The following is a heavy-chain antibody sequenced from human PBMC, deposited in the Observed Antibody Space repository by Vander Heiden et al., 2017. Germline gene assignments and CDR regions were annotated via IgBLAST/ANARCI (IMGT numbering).Heavy chain of an antibody. D-gene: IGHD6-13*01. V-gene: IGHV3-53*01. Sequence: EVQLVESGGGLIQPGGSRRLSCAASGFTVSTNSMSWVRQAPGKGLGWVSVIYSGGSTYYADSVKGRFTISRDNSKNTLYLQMNSLRAEDTAVYYCARNGYSSSWYRGWGQGTLVTVSS. CDR2: IYSGGST. CDR3: ARNGYSSSWYRG. J-gene: IGHJ4*02. CDR1: GFTVSTNS.